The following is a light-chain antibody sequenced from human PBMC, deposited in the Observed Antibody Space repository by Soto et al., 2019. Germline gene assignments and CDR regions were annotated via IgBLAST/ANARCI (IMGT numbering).Light chain of an antibody. CDR3: SSYTTRNTEV. V-gene: IGLV2-14*03. CDR2: DVT. Sequence: QSVLTQPASVSGSPGQSISISCIGTSSDVGAFNYVSWYQHHPGKAPQLIIYDVTSRPSGVSNRFSASKSGNTASLTISGPQAEDEADYYCSSYTTRNTEVFGTGTKLTVL. CDR1: SSDVGAFNY. J-gene: IGLJ1*01.